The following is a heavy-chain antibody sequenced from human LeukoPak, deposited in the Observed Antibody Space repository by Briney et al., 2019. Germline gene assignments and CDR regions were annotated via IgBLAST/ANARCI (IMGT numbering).Heavy chain of an antibody. V-gene: IGHV5-51*01. CDR1: GYSFTSYW. J-gene: IGHJ4*02. Sequence: GESLKISCKGSGYSFTSYWISWVRQMPGKGLEWMGIIYPGDSDTRYSPSFQGQVTISADKSISTAYLQWSSLKASDTAMYYCARFGAMVRGVISEFDYWGQGTLVTVSS. CDR3: ARFGAMVRGVISEFDY. CDR2: IYPGDSDT. D-gene: IGHD3-10*01.